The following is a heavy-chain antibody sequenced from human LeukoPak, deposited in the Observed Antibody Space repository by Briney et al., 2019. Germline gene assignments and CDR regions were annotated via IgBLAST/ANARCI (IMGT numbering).Heavy chain of an antibody. D-gene: IGHD1-26*01. Sequence: PGGSLRLSCAASGFTVSGDYMSWVRQAPGKGLEWVAVISYDGSNKYYADSVKGRFTISRDNSKNTLYLQMNSLRAEDTAVYYCARDGEWELLQTFDYWGQGTLVTVSS. CDR3: ARDGEWELLQTFDY. V-gene: IGHV3-30*03. CDR1: GFTVSGDY. J-gene: IGHJ4*02. CDR2: ISYDGSNK.